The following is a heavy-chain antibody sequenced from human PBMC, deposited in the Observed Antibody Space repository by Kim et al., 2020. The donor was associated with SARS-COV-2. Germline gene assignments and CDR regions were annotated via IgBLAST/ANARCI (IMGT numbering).Heavy chain of an antibody. CDR1: GYSFTSYW. D-gene: IGHD2-2*01. J-gene: IGHJ6*02. V-gene: IGHV5-51*01. Sequence: GESLKISCKGSGYSFTSYWIGWVRQMPGKGLEWMGIIYPGDSDTRYSPSFQGQVTVSADKSISTAYLQWSSLKASDTSMYYCAGVPAAIYYYYGMDVWGQVTTVTVS. CDR2: IYPGDSDT. CDR3: AGVPAAIYYYYGMDV.